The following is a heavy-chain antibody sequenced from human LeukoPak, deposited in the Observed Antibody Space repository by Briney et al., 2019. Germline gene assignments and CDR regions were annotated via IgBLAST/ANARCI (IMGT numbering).Heavy chain of an antibody. V-gene: IGHV4-59*01. Sequence: PSETLSLTCTVSGGSISSYYWSWIRQPPGKGLEWIGYIYYSGSTNYNPSLKSRVTISVGTSKNQFSLKLSSVTAADTAVYYCARSLRNWFDPWGQGTLVTVSS. J-gene: IGHJ5*02. CDR2: IYYSGST. CDR3: ARSLRNWFDP. CDR1: GGSISSYY.